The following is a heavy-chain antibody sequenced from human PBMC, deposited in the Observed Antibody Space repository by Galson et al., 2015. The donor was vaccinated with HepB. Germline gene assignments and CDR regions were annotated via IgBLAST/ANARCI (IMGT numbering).Heavy chain of an antibody. V-gene: IGHV3-11*01. D-gene: IGHD3-10*01. Sequence: SLRLSCAASGFIFSDYYMTWIRQAPGKGLEWVSYISSSGTTISYADSVKGRFTISRDNAKNSLYLQMNSLRVEDTAAYYCARAAGWFDPWGQGTLVTVSS. J-gene: IGHJ5*02. CDR2: ISSSGTTI. CDR3: ARAAGWFDP. CDR1: GFIFSDYY.